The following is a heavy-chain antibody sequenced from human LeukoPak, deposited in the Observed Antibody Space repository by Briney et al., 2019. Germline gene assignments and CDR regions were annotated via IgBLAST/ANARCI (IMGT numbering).Heavy chain of an antibody. CDR1: GGSFSGYY. Sequence: SETLSLTCAVYGGSFSGYYWSWIRQPPGKGLEWIGEINHSGSTNYNPSLKSRVTISVDTSKNQFSLKLNSVTAADTAVYYCVRGFYYVDVWGKGTTVTVSS. V-gene: IGHV4-34*01. CDR2: INHSGST. J-gene: IGHJ6*03. CDR3: VRGFYYVDV.